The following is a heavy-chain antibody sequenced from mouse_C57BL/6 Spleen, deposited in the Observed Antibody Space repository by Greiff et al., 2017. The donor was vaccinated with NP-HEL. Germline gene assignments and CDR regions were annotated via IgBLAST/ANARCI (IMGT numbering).Heavy chain of an antibody. CDR3: ERRGDYDLFDY. D-gene: IGHD2-4*01. Sequence: QVQLQQSGAELMKPGASVKLSCKATGYTFTGYWIEWVKQRPGHGLEWIGEILPGSCSTNYNKKFKGKATFTADTSSNTAYMPLSSLTTEDSAIYYCERRGDYDLFDYWGQGTTLTVSS. J-gene: IGHJ2*01. V-gene: IGHV1-9*01. CDR2: ILPGSCST. CDR1: GYTFTGYW.